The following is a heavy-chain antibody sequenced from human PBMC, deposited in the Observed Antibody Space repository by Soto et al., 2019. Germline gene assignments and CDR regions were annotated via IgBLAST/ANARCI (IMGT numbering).Heavy chain of an antibody. D-gene: IGHD4-4*01. Sequence: QVQLEESGGGVVQPGRSLRLSCAASGFTFSHYGMHWVRQAPGKGLEWVAVISYDGNNEYYADSVKGRFTISRDNSKNTLYLQMNSLREEDTAMYYCFSRSNYAGGGGFWGQGTLVTVSS. CDR3: FSRSNYAGGGGF. V-gene: IGHV3-33*05. CDR2: ISYDGNNE. CDR1: GFTFSHYG. J-gene: IGHJ4*02.